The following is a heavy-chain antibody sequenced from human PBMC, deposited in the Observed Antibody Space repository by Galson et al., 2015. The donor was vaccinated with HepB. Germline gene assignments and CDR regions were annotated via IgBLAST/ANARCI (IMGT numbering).Heavy chain of an antibody. D-gene: IGHD3-22*01. CDR1: GFTFDDYA. CDR3: AKADHDSSGYVAY. V-gene: IGHV3-9*01. CDR2: ISWNSGSI. J-gene: IGHJ4*02. Sequence: SLRLSCAASGFTFDDYAMHWVRQAPGKGLEWVSGISWNSGSIGYADSVKGRFTISRDNAKNSLYLQMNSLRAEDTALYYCAKADHDSSGYVAYWGQGTLVTVSS.